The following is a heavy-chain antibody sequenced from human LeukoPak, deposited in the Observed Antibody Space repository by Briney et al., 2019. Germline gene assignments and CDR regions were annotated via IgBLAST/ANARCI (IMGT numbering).Heavy chain of an antibody. Sequence: SETLSLTCTVSGDSINSSSYFWGWIRQPPGKGLEWIGNIYYSGSTYYNPSLKRRVTISADTSKNQFSLKLRSVTAADTAVYFCARLSGYGLHYYYYMDVWGSGTTVTVSS. V-gene: IGHV4-39*07. J-gene: IGHJ6*03. D-gene: IGHD5-12*01. CDR3: ARLSGYGLHYYYYMDV. CDR1: GDSINSSSYF. CDR2: IYYSGST.